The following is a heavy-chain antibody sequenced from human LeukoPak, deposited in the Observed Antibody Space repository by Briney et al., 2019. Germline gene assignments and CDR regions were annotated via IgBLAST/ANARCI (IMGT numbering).Heavy chain of an antibody. CDR2: ISSSGTFI. CDR3: ATWVTTAGYYLDY. D-gene: IGHD2-21*02. J-gene: IGHJ4*02. Sequence: GGSLRLSCVASGFSFSSYEMNWVRQAPGKGLEWVSYISSSGTFIYYADSVKGRFTISRDNAKNSLYLQMNSLRAEDTAVYYCATWVTTAGYYLDYWGQGTLVTVSS. V-gene: IGHV3-48*03. CDR1: GFSFSSYE.